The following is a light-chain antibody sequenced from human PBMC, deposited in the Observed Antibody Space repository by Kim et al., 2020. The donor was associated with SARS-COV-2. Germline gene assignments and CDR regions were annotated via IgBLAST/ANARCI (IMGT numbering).Light chain of an antibody. Sequence: TLSLSPGERATLSCRASQSVSSYLAWYQQKPGQAPRLLIYDASNRATGIPARFSGSGSGTDFTLTISSLEPEDFAVYYCQQRSIFGGGTKVDIK. CDR1: QSVSSY. J-gene: IGKJ4*01. CDR3: QQRSI. CDR2: DAS. V-gene: IGKV3-11*01.